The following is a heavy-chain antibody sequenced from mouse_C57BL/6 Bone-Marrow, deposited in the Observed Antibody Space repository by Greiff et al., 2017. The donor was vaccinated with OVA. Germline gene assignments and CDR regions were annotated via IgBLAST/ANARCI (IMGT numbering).Heavy chain of an antibody. CDR2: ILPGSGST. CDR1: GYTFTSYW. D-gene: IGHD1-1*01. J-gene: IGHJ1*03. Sequence: QVQLQQPGAELVKPGASVKLSCKASGYTFTSYWMHWVKQRPGHGLEWIGEILPGSGSTTYNEKFKGKATFTADTSSNTAYMQLSSLTTEDSAIYYCASEYYYGSSLWYFDVWGTGTTVTVSS. V-gene: IGHV1-9*01. CDR3: ASEYYYGSSLWYFDV.